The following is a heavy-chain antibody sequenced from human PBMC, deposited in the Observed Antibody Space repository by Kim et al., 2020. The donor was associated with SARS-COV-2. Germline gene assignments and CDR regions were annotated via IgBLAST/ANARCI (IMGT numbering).Heavy chain of an antibody. CDR2: INYSGST. D-gene: IGHD2-15*01. Sequence: SETLSLTCTVSGGSIRSSTHYWGWIRQPPGKGLEWIGSINYSGSTYYNPSLKSRVTISVDTSKNQFSLKVSSVTAADTALYYCARHEDLDYYGLDVWGQGTTVTVSS. CDR1: GGSIRSSTHY. V-gene: IGHV4-39*01. CDR3: ARHEDLDYYGLDV. J-gene: IGHJ6*01.